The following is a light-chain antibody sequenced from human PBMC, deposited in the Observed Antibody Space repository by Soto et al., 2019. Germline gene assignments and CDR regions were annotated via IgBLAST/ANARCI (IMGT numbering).Light chain of an antibody. J-gene: IGKJ2*01. Sequence: EIVMTQSPVTLSVSPGERATLSCRASQSINSDLAWYQQKPGQAPRLVIYGASTRATDIPARISGSGSGTDFTLTISNLQSEDFAVYYCQQYNKWPPQYTFGQGTKLEIK. V-gene: IGKV3-15*01. CDR2: GAS. CDR3: QQYNKWPPQYT. CDR1: QSINSD.